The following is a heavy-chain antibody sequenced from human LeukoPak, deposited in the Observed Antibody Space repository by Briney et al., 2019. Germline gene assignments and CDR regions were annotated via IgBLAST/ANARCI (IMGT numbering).Heavy chain of an antibody. CDR3: ARRRVVVASTDGASGAFDI. Sequence: SETLSLTCAVYGGSFSGYYWSWIRQHPGKGLEWIGYIYYSGSIYYNPSLRSRVTISVDTSKNQFSLRLSSVTAADTAVYFCARRRVVVASTDGASGAFDIWSQGTMVTVSS. D-gene: IGHD2-15*01. J-gene: IGHJ3*02. CDR2: IYYSGSI. V-gene: IGHV4-31*11. CDR1: GGSFSGYY.